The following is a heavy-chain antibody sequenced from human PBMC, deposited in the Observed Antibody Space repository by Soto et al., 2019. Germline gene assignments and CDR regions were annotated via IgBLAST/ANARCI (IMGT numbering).Heavy chain of an antibody. CDR3: PGGRLEWLDP. J-gene: IGHJ5*02. Sequence: QVQLVQSGAEVKKPGASVKVSCKASGYTFTSYDINWVRQATGQGLAWMGWMNPNSGNTGYAQKFQGRVTMTRNTSISTAHRELSSLRSDDTAVYYCPGGRLEWLDPWGQGTLVTVSS. CDR2: MNPNSGNT. V-gene: IGHV1-8*01. CDR1: GYTFTSYD. D-gene: IGHD6-19*01.